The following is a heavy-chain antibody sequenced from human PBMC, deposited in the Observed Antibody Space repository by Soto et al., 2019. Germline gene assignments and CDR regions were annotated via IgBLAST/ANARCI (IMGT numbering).Heavy chain of an antibody. Sequence: GGSLRLSCAASGFTFSSYGMHWVRQAPGKGLEWVAVIWYDGSNKYYADSVKGRFTISRDNSKNTLYLQMNSLRAEDTAVYYCARVEYGDYVLSDYWGQGTLVTVSS. V-gene: IGHV3-33*01. D-gene: IGHD4-17*01. CDR1: GFTFSSYG. J-gene: IGHJ4*02. CDR3: ARVEYGDYVLSDY. CDR2: IWYDGSNK.